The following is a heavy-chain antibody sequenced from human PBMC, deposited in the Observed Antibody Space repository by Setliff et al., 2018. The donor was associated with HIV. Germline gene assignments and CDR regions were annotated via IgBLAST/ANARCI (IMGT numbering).Heavy chain of an antibody. Sequence: GGSLRLSCAASGFTFDDYVLIWVRQAPGKGLEWVSLTKGGAYGGTTEYAASVQGRFTISSDDSENIAYLQMNSLNTDDTAVYYCAKAWGSGYPSFESALMFDVWGQGTLVTVSS. CDR1: GFTFDDYV. D-gene: IGHD3-3*01. CDR2: TKGGAYGGTT. J-gene: IGHJ4*02. V-gene: IGHV3-49*04. CDR3: AKAWGSGYPSFESALMFDV.